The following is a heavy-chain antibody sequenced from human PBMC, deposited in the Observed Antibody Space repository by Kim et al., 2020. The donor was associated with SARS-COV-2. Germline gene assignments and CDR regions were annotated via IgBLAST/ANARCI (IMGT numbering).Heavy chain of an antibody. CDR2: ISTYGTTT. CDR1: GFTFSNYC. Sequence: GGSLRLSCAASGFTFSNYCMYWVRQAPGQGLDWVSYISTYGTTTNYADSVKGRFTISRDNAKNTLYLQMNSLRADDTAVYYCVTGFHTDNWG. D-gene: IGHD3-16*01. CDR3: VTGFHTDN. V-gene: IGHV3-11*01. J-gene: IGHJ3*02.